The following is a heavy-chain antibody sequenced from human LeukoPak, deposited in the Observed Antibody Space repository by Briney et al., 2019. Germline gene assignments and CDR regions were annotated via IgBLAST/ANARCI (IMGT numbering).Heavy chain of an antibody. J-gene: IGHJ4*02. CDR1: GYTFTSYG. CDR2: ISAYNGNT. V-gene: IGHV1-18*01. D-gene: IGHD2-15*01. CDR3: ARDCSGGTCYTSY. Sequence: ASVKVSCKASGYTFTSYGISWVRQAPGQGLEWMGWISAYNGNTNFAQKLQGRVTMTTDTSTSTAYTELRSLRSDDTAVYYCARDCSGGTCYTSYWGQGTLVTVSS.